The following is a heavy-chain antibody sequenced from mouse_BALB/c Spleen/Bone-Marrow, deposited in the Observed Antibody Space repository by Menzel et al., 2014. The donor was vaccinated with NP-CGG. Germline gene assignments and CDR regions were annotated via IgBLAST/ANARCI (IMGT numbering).Heavy chain of an antibody. V-gene: IGHV1-9*01. Sequence: VQLVESGAELMKPGASVKISCKATGYTFSSYWIEWVKQRPGHGLEWIGEILPGSGSTNYNEKFKGKATSTADTSSNTAYMQLSSLTSEDSAVYYCARGAYYGNYFDYWGQGTTLTVSS. CDR1: GYTFSSYW. CDR2: ILPGSGST. CDR3: ARGAYYGNYFDY. D-gene: IGHD2-10*01. J-gene: IGHJ2*01.